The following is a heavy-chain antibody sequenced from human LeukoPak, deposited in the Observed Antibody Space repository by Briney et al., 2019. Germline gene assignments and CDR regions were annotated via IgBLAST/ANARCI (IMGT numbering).Heavy chain of an antibody. Sequence: PSETLSLTCTVSGGSISSGDYYWSWIRQPPGKGLEWIGYIYYSRSTYYNPSLKSRVTISVDTSKNQFSLKLSSVTAADTAVYYCARGVVDPYYYYGMDVWGQGTTVTVSS. D-gene: IGHD5-12*01. V-gene: IGHV4-30-4*01. CDR1: GGSISSGDYY. CDR3: ARGVVDPYYYYGMDV. J-gene: IGHJ6*02. CDR2: IYYSRST.